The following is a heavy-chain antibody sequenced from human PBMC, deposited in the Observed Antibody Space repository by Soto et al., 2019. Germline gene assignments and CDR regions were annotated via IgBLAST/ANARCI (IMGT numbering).Heavy chain of an antibody. J-gene: IGHJ4*02. CDR2: ISPYSGET. CDR3: ARGPVAGSDF. V-gene: IGHV1-18*04. Sequence: QVQLVQSGAEVKRPAASVKVSCKASGYTFTSYGIVWVRQAPGQGLEWMGWISPYSGETRYAEKFQNMVTLPTDTSTKTAYMDLSNLKSDDTAVYWCARGPVAGSDFWGQGTLVTVSS. CDR1: GYTFTSYG. D-gene: IGHD6-19*01.